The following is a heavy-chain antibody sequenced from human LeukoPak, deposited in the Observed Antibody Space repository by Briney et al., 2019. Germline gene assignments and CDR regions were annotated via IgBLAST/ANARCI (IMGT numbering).Heavy chain of an antibody. CDR2: ISSSGGSP. J-gene: IGHJ4*02. CDR1: GFIFSDYA. V-gene: IGHV3-23*01. CDR3: AKDQALSLSSSRALDY. Sequence: GGSLRLSCAASGFIFSDYAMSWVRQAPGKGLEWVSAISSSGGSPYYADSVNGRFTISRDNSKNTLYLQMNSLRAEDTALYYCAKDQALSLSSSRALDYWGQGTLVTVSS. D-gene: IGHD2-2*01.